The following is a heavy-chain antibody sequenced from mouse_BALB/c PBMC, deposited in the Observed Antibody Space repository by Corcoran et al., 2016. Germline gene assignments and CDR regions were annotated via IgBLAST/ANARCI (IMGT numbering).Heavy chain of an antibody. CDR3: ANWDWYFDV. D-gene: IGHD4-1*01. V-gene: IGHV14-3*02. CDR1: GFNIKDTY. Sequence: EVQLQQSGAELVQPGASVKLSCTASGFNIKDTYIHWVKQRPEQGLEWIGRIDPANGNTKYDPKFQGKATITADTSSNTAYLQLSSLTSEDTAVYYCANWDWYFDVWGAGTTVTVSS. CDR2: IDPANGNT. J-gene: IGHJ1*01.